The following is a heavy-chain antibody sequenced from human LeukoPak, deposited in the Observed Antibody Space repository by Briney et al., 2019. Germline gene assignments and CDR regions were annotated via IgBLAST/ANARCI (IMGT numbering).Heavy chain of an antibody. CDR3: ARDGGCSSTSCYSRFNWFDP. CDR2: ISSSSSTI. J-gene: IGHJ5*02. D-gene: IGHD2-2*01. Sequence: GGSLRLSCAASGFTFSSYSMNWVRQAPGKGLGWVSYISSSSSTIYYADSVEGRFTISRDNAKNSLYLQMNSLRAEDTAVYYCARDGGCSSTSCYSRFNWFDPWGQGTLVTVSS. V-gene: IGHV3-48*01. CDR1: GFTFSSYS.